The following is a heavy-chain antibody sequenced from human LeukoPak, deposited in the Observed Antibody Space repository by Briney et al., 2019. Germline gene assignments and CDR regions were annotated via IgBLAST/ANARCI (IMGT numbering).Heavy chain of an antibody. Sequence: GGSLRLSCAASGFTVSSNYMSWVRQAPGKGLEWVSVIYSGGSTYYADSVKGRFTISRDNSKNTLYLQMNSLRAEDTAVYYCARDRGAATKWNYYYYYMDVWGKGTTVTVPS. D-gene: IGHD2-15*01. V-gene: IGHV3-53*01. CDR1: GFTVSSNY. CDR3: ARDRGAATKWNYYYYYMDV. J-gene: IGHJ6*03. CDR2: IYSGGST.